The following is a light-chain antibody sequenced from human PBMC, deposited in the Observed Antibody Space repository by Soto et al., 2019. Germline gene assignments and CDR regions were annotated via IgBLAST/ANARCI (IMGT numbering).Light chain of an antibody. CDR2: GAS. Sequence: EIVMTQSPATLSVSPGERATLSCRASQSVSSNLAWYQQKPGQAPRLLIYGASTRATGIPARFSGSGSGTEFTLTISSLQSEDFAVYXCQQYXNXPSMYTFGQGTKLEIK. CDR3: QQYXNXPSMYT. J-gene: IGKJ2*01. CDR1: QSVSSN. V-gene: IGKV3-15*01.